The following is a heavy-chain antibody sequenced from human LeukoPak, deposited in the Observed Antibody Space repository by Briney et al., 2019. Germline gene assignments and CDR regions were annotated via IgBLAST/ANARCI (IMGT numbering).Heavy chain of an antibody. CDR3: ARFGTVTTNYFDY. D-gene: IGHD4-17*01. V-gene: IGHV4-34*01. Sequence: KPSETLSLTCAVYGGSFSGYYWSWIRQPPGKGLEWIGEINHSGSTNYNPSLKSRVTISVDTSKNQFSLKLSSVTAADTAVYYCARFGTVTTNYFDYWGQGTLVTVSS. J-gene: IGHJ4*02. CDR2: INHSGST. CDR1: GGSFSGYY.